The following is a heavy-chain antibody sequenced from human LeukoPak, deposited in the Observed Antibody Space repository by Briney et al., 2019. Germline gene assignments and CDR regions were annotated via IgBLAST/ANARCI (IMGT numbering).Heavy chain of an antibody. CDR1: GFPLSSYA. V-gene: IGHV3-23*01. CDR3: ARAPVTSCRGAYCYPFVY. Sequence: GGSLRLSCAASGFPLSSYAMSWVRQAPGKGLEWVSATSSSDAGTYYAASVRGRCTISRDNSKNTLYLQMNSLRLEDAAVYFCARAPVTSCRGAYCYPFVYWGQGTQVTVSS. D-gene: IGHD2-21*01. J-gene: IGHJ4*02. CDR2: TSSSDAGT.